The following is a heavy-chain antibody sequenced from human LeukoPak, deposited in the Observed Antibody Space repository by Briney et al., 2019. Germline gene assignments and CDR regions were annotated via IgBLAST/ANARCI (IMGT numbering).Heavy chain of an antibody. CDR3: ATDGGNHNFDY. J-gene: IGHJ4*02. CDR2: IILNGGAT. V-gene: IGHV1-2*06. Sequence: ASVKVSCKASGFTFTDYYLHWVRQAPGQGLEWMGRIILNGGATSYAQKFQGRVTWTRDTSISTAYMELIRQTSDDTAVYYCATDGGNHNFDYWGQGTLVTVSS. D-gene: IGHD1-14*01. CDR1: GFTFTDYY.